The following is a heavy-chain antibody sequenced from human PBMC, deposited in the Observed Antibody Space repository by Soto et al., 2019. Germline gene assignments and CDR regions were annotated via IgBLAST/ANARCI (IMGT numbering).Heavy chain of an antibody. V-gene: IGHV3-30*18. CDR1: GFTFSSYG. CDR3: AKDLKVGYYDILHYYYYGMDV. J-gene: IGHJ6*02. Sequence: GGSLRLSCAASGFTFSSYGMHWVRQAPGKGLEWVAVISYDGSNNYYADSVKGRFTISRDNSKNTLYLQMNSLRAEDTAVYYCAKDLKVGYYDILHYYYYGMDVWGQGTTVTVSS. D-gene: IGHD3-9*01. CDR2: ISYDGSNN.